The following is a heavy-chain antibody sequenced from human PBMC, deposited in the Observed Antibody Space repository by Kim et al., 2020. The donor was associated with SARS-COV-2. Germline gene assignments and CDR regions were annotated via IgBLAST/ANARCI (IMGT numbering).Heavy chain of an antibody. CDR3: ASLTPSKDDYEEEVGN. V-gene: IGHV3-33*01. CDR1: GFTFSNYG. D-gene: IGHD4-17*01. J-gene: IGHJ1*01. Sequence: GGSLRLSCAASGFTFSNYGMHWVRQAPGKGLEWVAVIWSDGSNKYYADTVKGRFTISRDNSKNTLYLQMNSLRAEDTAVYYCASLTPSKDDYEEEVGNWG. CDR2: IWSDGSNK.